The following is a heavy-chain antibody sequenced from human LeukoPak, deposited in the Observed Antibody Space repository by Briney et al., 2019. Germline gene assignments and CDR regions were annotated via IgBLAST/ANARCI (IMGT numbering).Heavy chain of an antibody. CDR2: ISGGGTST. J-gene: IGHJ4*02. CDR3: AKVAGGWYPIDF. Sequence: GGSLRLSCAASGFTFSSSAMNWVRRAPGKGLEWVSAISGGGTSTFYADSVKGRFTISRDNSKNTLYLQMNSLRAEDTAVYYCAKVAGGWYPIDFWGQGTLSPSPQ. D-gene: IGHD6-19*01. V-gene: IGHV3-23*01. CDR1: GFTFSSSA.